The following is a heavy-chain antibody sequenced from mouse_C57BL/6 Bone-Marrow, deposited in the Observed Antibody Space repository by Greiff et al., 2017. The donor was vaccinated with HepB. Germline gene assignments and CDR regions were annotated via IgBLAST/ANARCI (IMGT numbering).Heavy chain of an antibody. D-gene: IGHD3-2*02. CDR3: ARGETAQATDY. Sequence: EVQVVESGGGLVKPGGSLKLSCAASGFTFSSYTMSWVRQTPEKRLEWVATISGGGGNTYYPDSVKGRFTISRDNAKNTLYLQMSSLRSEDTALYYCARGETAQATDYWGQGTTLTVSS. CDR2: ISGGGGNT. V-gene: IGHV5-9*01. CDR1: GFTFSSYT. J-gene: IGHJ2*01.